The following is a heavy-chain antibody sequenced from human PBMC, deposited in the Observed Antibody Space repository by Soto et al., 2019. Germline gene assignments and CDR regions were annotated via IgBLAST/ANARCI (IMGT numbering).Heavy chain of an antibody. D-gene: IGHD2-21*01. V-gene: IGHV3-53*01. CDR3: ARGFQSSFGY. CDR2: IYSGGST. J-gene: IGHJ4*02. Sequence: GGSLRLSCAASGFTVSNSYMSWVRQAPRKGLEWVSVIYSGGSTYYADSVKGRFTISRDSSKNTLYLQMNSLRAEDTAVYYCARGFQSSFGYWGQGTLVTVSS. CDR1: GFTVSNSY.